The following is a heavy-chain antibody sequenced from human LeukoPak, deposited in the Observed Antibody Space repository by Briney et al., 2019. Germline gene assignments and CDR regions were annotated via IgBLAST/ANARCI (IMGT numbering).Heavy chain of an antibody. J-gene: IGHJ3*02. Sequence: AASVKVSCKASGYTFTSYYMHWVRQAPGQGLEWMGIISPSDGSTSYAQKFQGRVTMTRDTSTSTVYMELSSLRSEDTAVYYCARDLSENDAFDIWGQGTMVTVSS. D-gene: IGHD3-16*02. CDR2: ISPSDGST. CDR3: ARDLSENDAFDI. CDR1: GYTFTSYY. V-gene: IGHV1-46*01.